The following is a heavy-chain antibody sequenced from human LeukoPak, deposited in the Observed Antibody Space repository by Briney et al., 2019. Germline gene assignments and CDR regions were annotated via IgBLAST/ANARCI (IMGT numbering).Heavy chain of an antibody. CDR2: ISSSSSTI. CDR1: GFTFSSYS. D-gene: IGHD3-10*01. CDR3: ARDGGWFGELFFAY. Sequence: GGSLRLSCAASGFTFSSYSMNWVRQAPGKGLEWVSYISSSSSTIYYADSVKGRFTISRDNAKNSLYLQMNSLRAEDTAVYYCARDGGWFGELFFAYWGQGTLVTVSS. V-gene: IGHV3-48*01. J-gene: IGHJ4*02.